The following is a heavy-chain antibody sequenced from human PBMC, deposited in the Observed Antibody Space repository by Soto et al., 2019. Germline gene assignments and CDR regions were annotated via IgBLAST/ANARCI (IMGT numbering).Heavy chain of an antibody. Sequence: GGSLKLACAASGFTFSSYWMSWARQSPGKGLEWVANIKQDGSENYFVDSVKGRFTISRDNAKNSLYLQMNSLKSDDTAVYYCARRGRRSGNYADAFDIWGQGTMVTVSS. CDR2: IKQDGSEN. V-gene: IGHV3-7*03. CDR1: GFTFSSYW. J-gene: IGHJ3*02. D-gene: IGHD1-26*01. CDR3: ARRGRRSGNYADAFDI.